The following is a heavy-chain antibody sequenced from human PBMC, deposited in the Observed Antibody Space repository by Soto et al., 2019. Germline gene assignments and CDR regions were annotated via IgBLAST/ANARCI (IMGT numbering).Heavy chain of an antibody. Sequence: EVQLVESGGGLVKPGGSLRLSCAASGFTFSSYSMNWVRQAPGKGLEWVSSISSSSSYIYYADSVKGRFTISRDNAKNSLYLQMNSLRAEDTAVYYCAREATTDYYYYMDVWGKGTTVTVSS. CDR2: ISSSSSYI. V-gene: IGHV3-21*01. J-gene: IGHJ6*03. CDR1: GFTFSSYS. CDR3: AREATTDYYYYMDV. D-gene: IGHD1-7*01.